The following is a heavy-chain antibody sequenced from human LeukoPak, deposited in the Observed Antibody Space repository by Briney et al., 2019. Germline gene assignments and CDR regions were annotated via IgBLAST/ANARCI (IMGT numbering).Heavy chain of an antibody. Sequence: PSETLSLTCAVYGGSFSGYYWSWIRQPPGKGPEWIGEINHSGSTNYNPSLKSRVTISVDTSKNQFSLKLSSVTAADTAVYYCARAAVGSSGWPFDYWGQGTLVTVSS. V-gene: IGHV4-34*01. CDR2: INHSGST. CDR1: GGSFSGYY. D-gene: IGHD6-19*01. CDR3: ARAAVGSSGWPFDY. J-gene: IGHJ4*02.